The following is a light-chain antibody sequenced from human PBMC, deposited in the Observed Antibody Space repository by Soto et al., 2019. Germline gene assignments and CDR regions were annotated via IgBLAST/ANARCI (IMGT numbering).Light chain of an antibody. CDR1: SSDVGAYNY. J-gene: IGLJ2*01. V-gene: IGLV2-14*03. CDR3: SSYTSINTLVL. Sequence: QSALTQPASVSGSPGQSITISCTGTSSDVGAYNYVSWYQQHPGKAPKLIIYDVRHLPSGASNRFSVSKSGNTASLTISGLQAGDEADYYCSSYTSINTLVLFGGGTKLTVL. CDR2: DVR.